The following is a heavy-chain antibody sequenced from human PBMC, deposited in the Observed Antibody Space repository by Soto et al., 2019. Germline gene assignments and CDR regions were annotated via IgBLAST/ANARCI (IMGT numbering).Heavy chain of an antibody. V-gene: IGHV1-46*01. CDR2: INPSGGST. D-gene: IGHD3-3*01. Sequence: GASVKVSCKASGYTFTSYYMHWVRQAPGQGLEWMGIINPSGGSTSYAQKFQGRVTMTRDTSTSTVYMELSSLRSEDTAVYYCARELGIVTIFGVLDYWGQGTLVTVSS. CDR3: ARELGIVTIFGVLDY. CDR1: GYTFTSYY. J-gene: IGHJ4*02.